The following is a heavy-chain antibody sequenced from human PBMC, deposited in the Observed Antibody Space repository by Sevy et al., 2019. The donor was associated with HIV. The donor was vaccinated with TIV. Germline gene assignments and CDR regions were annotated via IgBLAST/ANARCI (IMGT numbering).Heavy chain of an antibody. V-gene: IGHV3-15*01. D-gene: IGHD2-2*02. CDR3: TTLHVVPAAILSADFDY. CDR2: IKSKTDGGTT. J-gene: IGHJ4*02. Sequence: GGCLILSCAASGFTFSNAWMSWVRQAPGKGLEWVGRIKSKTDGGTTDYAAPVKGRFTISRDDSKNTLYLQMNSLKTEDTAVYYCTTLHVVPAAILSADFDYWGQGTLVTVSS. CDR1: GFTFSNAW.